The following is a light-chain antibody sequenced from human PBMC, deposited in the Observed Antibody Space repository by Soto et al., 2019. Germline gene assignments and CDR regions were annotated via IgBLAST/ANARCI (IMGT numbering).Light chain of an antibody. CDR1: HNVHGNI. V-gene: IGKV3-20*01. J-gene: IGKJ3*01. CDR2: AAA. Sequence: LTQSPGTLSLSPGDRVTLSCRASHNVHGNILAWYQQKPGQAPRLLIYAAATRATGIPDRFSGSGSGTEFSLTISNLEPEDFAVYYCQQYGASSFTFGPGTTVDIK. CDR3: QQYGASSFT.